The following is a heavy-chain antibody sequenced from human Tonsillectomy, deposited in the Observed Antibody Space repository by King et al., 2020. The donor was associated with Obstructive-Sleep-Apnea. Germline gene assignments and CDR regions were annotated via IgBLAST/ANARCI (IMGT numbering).Heavy chain of an antibody. V-gene: IGHV4-38-2*02. J-gene: IGHJ3*02. D-gene: IGHD1-26*01. Sequence: VQLQESGPGLVKPSETLSLTCTVSGYSISRGYYWGLIRQPPGKGLEWIGSIHYSGSTFYNPSLKSRVTISVDTSKNQFSLKRSSVTAADTAVYYCARPWGPHDAFDIWGQGTMVTVSS. CDR2: IHYSGST. CDR1: GYSISRGYY. CDR3: ARPWGPHDAFDI.